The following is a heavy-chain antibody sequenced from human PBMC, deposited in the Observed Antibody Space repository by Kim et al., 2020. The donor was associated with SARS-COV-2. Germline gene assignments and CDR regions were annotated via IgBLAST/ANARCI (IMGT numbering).Heavy chain of an antibody. CDR1: GFTFSSYE. CDR3: ARDRGDTAMADY. V-gene: IGHV3-48*03. CDR2: ISSSGSTI. Sequence: GGSLRLSCAASGFTFSSYEMNWVRQAPGKGLEWVSYISSSGSTIYYADSVKGRFTISRDNAKNSLYLQMNSLRAEDTAVYYCARDRGDTAMADYWGQGTLVTVSS. J-gene: IGHJ4*02. D-gene: IGHD5-18*01.